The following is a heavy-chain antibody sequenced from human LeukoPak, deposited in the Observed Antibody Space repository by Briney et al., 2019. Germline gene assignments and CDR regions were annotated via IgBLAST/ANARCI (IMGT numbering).Heavy chain of an antibody. J-gene: IGHJ4*02. V-gene: IGHV4-34*01. D-gene: IGHD4-23*01. CDR1: GGFFSGYY. Sequence: PSETLSLTCAVYGGFFSGYYWSWIRQPPGKGLEWIGEINHSGSTNYNPSLKSRVTISVDTSKNQFSLKLSSVTAADTAVCYCTRGRIYGGNSPDYWGQGTLVTVSS. CDR2: INHSGST. CDR3: TRGRIYGGNSPDY.